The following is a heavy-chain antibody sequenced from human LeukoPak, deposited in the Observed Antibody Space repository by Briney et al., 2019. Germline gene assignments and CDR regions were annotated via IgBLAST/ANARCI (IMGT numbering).Heavy chain of an antibody. CDR3: ARGLSRNDYGDYGY. CDR1: GGSLSSYY. V-gene: IGHV4-59*08. CDR2: IYYTGST. D-gene: IGHD4-17*01. Sequence: SETLSLTCTVSGGSLSSYYWTWIRQPPGKGLEWIGYIYYTGSTSYNPSLKSRVTISVQTSKNQFSLKLSSVTAADTAVYYRARGLSRNDYGDYGYWGQGTLVTVSS. J-gene: IGHJ4*02.